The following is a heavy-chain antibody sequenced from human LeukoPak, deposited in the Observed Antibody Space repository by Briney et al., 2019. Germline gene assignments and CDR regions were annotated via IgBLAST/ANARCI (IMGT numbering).Heavy chain of an antibody. CDR2: ISGSGGST. V-gene: IGHV3-23*01. Sequence: PGGSLRLSCAASGFSFSNYAMTWVRQAPGKGLEWVSGISGSGGSTYYADSVKGRFPISRDHSKNTLYLQMNSLRAEDTAVYYCAKSVAAADTRYYYYGMDVWGQETTVTVSS. J-gene: IGHJ6*02. CDR3: AKSVAAADTRYYYYGMDV. D-gene: IGHD6-13*01. CDR1: GFSFSNYA.